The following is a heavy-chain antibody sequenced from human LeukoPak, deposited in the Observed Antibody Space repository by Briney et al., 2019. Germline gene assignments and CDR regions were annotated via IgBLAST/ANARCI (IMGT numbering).Heavy chain of an antibody. CDR2: ISGSGGST. D-gene: IGHD3-22*01. CDR1: GFTFSSYA. CDR3: AKGRYHYDSSDAFDI. Sequence: GGSLRLSCAASGFTFSSYARSGVRQAPGKGLGWVSAISGSGGSTYYADSVKGRFTISRDNSKNTLYLQMNSLRAEDTAVYYCAKGRYHYDSSDAFDIWGQGTMVTVSS. J-gene: IGHJ3*02. V-gene: IGHV3-23*01.